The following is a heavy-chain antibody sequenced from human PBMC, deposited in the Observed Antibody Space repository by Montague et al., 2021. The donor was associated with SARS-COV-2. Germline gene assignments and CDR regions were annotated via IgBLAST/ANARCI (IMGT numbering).Heavy chain of an antibody. CDR3: ARWGLNNAFDI. V-gene: IGHV4-39*02. J-gene: IGHJ3*02. D-gene: IGHD1/OR15-1a*01. Sequence: SETLSLTCSVSGDSISRSHYFWAWIRQPPGMGLEWIGSIYFTGKTYYHPSLKSRVTMSIDTSKNHFSLGLSSVTAADSAVFYCARWGLNNAFDIWGLGTMITISS. CDR1: GDSISRSHYF. CDR2: IYFTGKT.